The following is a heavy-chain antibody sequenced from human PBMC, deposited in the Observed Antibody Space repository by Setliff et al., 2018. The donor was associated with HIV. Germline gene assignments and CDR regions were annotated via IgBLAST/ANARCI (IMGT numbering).Heavy chain of an antibody. Sequence: SVKVSCKASGGTFSSYAISWVRQAPGQGLEWMGGIIPIFGTANYAQKFQGRVTITTDESTSTAYMELSRLRSDDTAVYYCAKNYFDTSGWSAVDYWGQGSLVTVSS. J-gene: IGHJ4*02. CDR3: AKNYFDTSGWSAVDY. CDR2: IIPIFGTA. D-gene: IGHD3-22*01. CDR1: GGTFSSYA. V-gene: IGHV1-69*05.